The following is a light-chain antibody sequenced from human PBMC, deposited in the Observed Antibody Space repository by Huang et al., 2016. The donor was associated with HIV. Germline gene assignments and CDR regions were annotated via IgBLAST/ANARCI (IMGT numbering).Light chain of an antibody. V-gene: IGKV2-28*01. Sequence: DIVMTQSPLSLPVTPGEPASISCRASLSLLHSNAYTYLHWYLHKAGQSPQRLSYMGSNRASGVPDRFSGSGSGTEFTLKISRVEAEDVWVYYCMQALQTPLTFGGGTKVEIK. CDR1: LSLLHSNAYTY. CDR3: MQALQTPLT. J-gene: IGKJ4*01. CDR2: MGS.